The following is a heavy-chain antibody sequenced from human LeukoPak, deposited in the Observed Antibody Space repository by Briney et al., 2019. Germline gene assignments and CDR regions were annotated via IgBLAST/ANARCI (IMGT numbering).Heavy chain of an antibody. CDR2: IYTSGST. D-gene: IGHD6-6*01. CDR1: GGSLGSYY. Sequence: SETLSLTCTVSGGSLGSYYWSWIRQPAGKGLEWIGRIYTSGSTNYNPSLTSRVTISVDTSKNQFSLRLSSVTAADTAVYYCARDDSTYSSSRGYYYYGMDVWGQGTTVTVSS. V-gene: IGHV4-4*07. CDR3: ARDDSTYSSSRGYYYYGMDV. J-gene: IGHJ6*02.